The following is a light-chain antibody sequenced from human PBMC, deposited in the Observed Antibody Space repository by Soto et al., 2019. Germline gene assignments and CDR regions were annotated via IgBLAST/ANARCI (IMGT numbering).Light chain of an antibody. Sequence: DIQMTQSPYSLSVSVGDRVTITCRASQSISNYLNWYQQKPGKAPKLLIYAASSLQSGVPSRFSGSRSGTDFTLTIISLQPEDFATYSCQQSYPTLFTFGPGTNVDIK. V-gene: IGKV1-39*01. CDR3: QQSYPTLFT. CDR2: AAS. CDR1: QSISNY. J-gene: IGKJ3*01.